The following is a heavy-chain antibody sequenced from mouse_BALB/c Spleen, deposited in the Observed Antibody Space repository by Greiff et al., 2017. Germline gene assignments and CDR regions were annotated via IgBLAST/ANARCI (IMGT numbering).Heavy chain of an antibody. V-gene: IGHV3-2*02. D-gene: IGHD2-4*01. CDR2: ISYSGST. CDR1: GYSITSDYA. Sequence: EVHLVESGPGLVKPSQSLSLTCTVTGYSITSDYAWNWIRQFPGNKLEWMGYISYSGSTSYNPSLKSRISITRDTSKNQFFLQLNSVTTEDTATYYCAREGGSYDSSYAMDYWGQGTSVTVSS. CDR3: AREGGSYDSSYAMDY. J-gene: IGHJ4*01.